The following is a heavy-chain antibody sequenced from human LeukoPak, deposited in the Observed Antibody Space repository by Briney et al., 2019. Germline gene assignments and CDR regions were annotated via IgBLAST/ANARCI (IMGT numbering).Heavy chain of an antibody. Sequence: GGSLRLSCAASGFTFSDYYMNWIRQAPGKGLEWVSFISSSGSTIHHADSVKGRFTISRDNAKNSLYLQMNSLRAEDTAVYYCARGKGKWRNRHCGGDCYADYWGQGTLVTVSS. CDR3: ARGKGKWRNRHCGGDCYADY. CDR1: GFTFSDYY. D-gene: IGHD2-21*02. J-gene: IGHJ4*02. V-gene: IGHV3-11*01. CDR2: ISSSGSTI.